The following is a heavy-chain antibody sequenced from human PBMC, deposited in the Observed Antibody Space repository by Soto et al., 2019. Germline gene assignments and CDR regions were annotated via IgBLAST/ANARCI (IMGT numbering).Heavy chain of an antibody. CDR1: GGSISSSSYY. J-gene: IGHJ3*02. Sequence: SETLSLTCTVSGGSISSSSYYWGWIRQPPGKGLEWIGSIYYSGSTYYNPSLKSRVTISVDTSKNQFSLKLSSVTAADTAVYYCARHQVGDYGDYESGAFDIWGQGTMVTVSS. CDR2: IYYSGST. D-gene: IGHD4-17*01. CDR3: ARHQVGDYGDYESGAFDI. V-gene: IGHV4-39*01.